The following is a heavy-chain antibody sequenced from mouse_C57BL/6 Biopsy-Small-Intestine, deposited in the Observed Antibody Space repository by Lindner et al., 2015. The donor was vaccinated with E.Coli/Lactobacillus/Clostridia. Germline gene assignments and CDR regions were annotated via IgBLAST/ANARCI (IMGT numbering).Heavy chain of an antibody. CDR1: GGTFSTYA. Sequence: SVKVSCKASGGTFSTYAISWVRQAPGQGLEWMGRIIPILGMANYAQKFQGRVTITADKSTSTAYMELSSLRSEDTAVYYCARGRGEYYYYYYGMDVWGQGTTVTVSS. D-gene: IGHD1-1*01. J-gene: IGHJ1*01. CDR3: ARGRGEYYYYYYGMDV. CDR2: IIPILGMA. V-gene: IGHV1-81*01.